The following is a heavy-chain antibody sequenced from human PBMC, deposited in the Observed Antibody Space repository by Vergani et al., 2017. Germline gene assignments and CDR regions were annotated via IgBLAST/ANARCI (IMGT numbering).Heavy chain of an antibody. V-gene: IGHV4-30-4*08. CDR2: TYYSGST. D-gene: IGHD3-10*01. Sequence: QVQLQESGPGLVKPSQTLSLTCTVSGGSISRGDYYWSWIRQPPGKGLEWIGYTYYSGSTYYNPSLKSRVTISVDTSKNQFSLKLSSVTAADTAVYYCAGVFSHGSGDNWFDPWGQGTLVTVSS. J-gene: IGHJ5*02. CDR1: GGSISRGDYY. CDR3: AGVFSHGSGDNWFDP.